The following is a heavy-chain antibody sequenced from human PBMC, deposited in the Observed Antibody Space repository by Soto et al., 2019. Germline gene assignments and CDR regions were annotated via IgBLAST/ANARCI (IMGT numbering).Heavy chain of an antibody. J-gene: IGHJ3*02. Sequence: PSETLSLTCAVYGGSFSGYYWSWIRQPPGKGLEWIGEINHSGSTNYNPSLKSRVTISVDTSKNQFSLKLSSVTAADTAVYYCARGRDIVVVPPGAFDIWGQGTMVTVSS. CDR3: ARGRDIVVVPPGAFDI. CDR2: INHSGST. D-gene: IGHD2-2*01. V-gene: IGHV4-34*01. CDR1: GGSFSGYY.